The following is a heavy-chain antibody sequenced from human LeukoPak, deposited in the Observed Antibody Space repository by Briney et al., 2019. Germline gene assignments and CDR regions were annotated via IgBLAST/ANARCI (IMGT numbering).Heavy chain of an antibody. Sequence: GGSLRLSCAASGFTFSSYAMSWVRQVPGKGLEWVSVISGSGDNTYYADSVKGRFTISRDNSKNMLYLQMNSLRAEDTAVYYCAKWKYSNPGIDDYWGQGTLVTVSS. V-gene: IGHV3-23*01. CDR3: AKWKYSNPGIDDY. D-gene: IGHD6-13*01. CDR2: ISGSGDNT. CDR1: GFTFSSYA. J-gene: IGHJ4*02.